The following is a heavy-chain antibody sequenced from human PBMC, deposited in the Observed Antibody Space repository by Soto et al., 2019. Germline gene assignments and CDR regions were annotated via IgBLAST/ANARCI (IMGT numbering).Heavy chain of an antibody. Sequence: GGSLRLSCAASGFTVSSNYMSWVRQAPGKGLEWISIIYSAGNTYYADSVKGRFTISRDNSKNTLYLQMNSLGAEDTAVYYCVRENYYYCMDVWGQGTAVTVSS. J-gene: IGHJ6*02. CDR1: GFTVSSNY. CDR3: VRENYYYCMDV. CDR2: IYSAGNT. V-gene: IGHV3-66*01.